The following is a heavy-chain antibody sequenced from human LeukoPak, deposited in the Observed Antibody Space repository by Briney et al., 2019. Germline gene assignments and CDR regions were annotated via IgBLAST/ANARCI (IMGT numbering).Heavy chain of an antibody. CDR1: GFTVSSNY. J-gene: IGHJ6*03. V-gene: IGHV3-53*01. CDR3: AREYSSSSSYYYYMDV. D-gene: IGHD6-6*01. CDR2: IYSGGST. Sequence: PGGSLRLSCAASGFTVSSNYMSWVRQAPGKGLERVSVIYSGGSTYYADSVKGRFTISRDNSENTLYLQMNSLGAEDTAVYYCAREYSSSSSYYYYMDVWGKGTTVTVSS.